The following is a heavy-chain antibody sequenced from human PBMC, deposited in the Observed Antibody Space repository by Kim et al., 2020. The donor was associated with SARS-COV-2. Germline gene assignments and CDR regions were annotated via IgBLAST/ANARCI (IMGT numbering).Heavy chain of an antibody. Sequence: ASVKVSCKASGYTFTSYYMHWVRQAPGQGLEWMGIINPSGGSTSYAQKFQGRVTMTRDTSTSTVYMELSSLRSEDTAVYYCARDVGGQYPNGWVAFDIWGQGTMVTVSS. CDR3: ARDVGGQYPNGWVAFDI. CDR2: INPSGGST. D-gene: IGHD2-2*01. J-gene: IGHJ3*02. CDR1: GYTFTSYY. V-gene: IGHV1-46*01.